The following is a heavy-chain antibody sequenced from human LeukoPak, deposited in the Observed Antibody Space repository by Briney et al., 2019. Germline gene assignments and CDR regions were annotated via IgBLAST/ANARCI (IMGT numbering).Heavy chain of an antibody. Sequence: SETLSLTCTVSGGSISSYYWSWIRQPPGKGLEWIGYIYYSGSTNYNPSLKSRVTISVDTSKNQFSLKLSSVTAADTAVYYCARDDYGSGRVDYWGQGTLVTDSS. CDR1: GGSISSYY. CDR2: IYYSGST. D-gene: IGHD3-10*01. J-gene: IGHJ4*02. CDR3: ARDDYGSGRVDY. V-gene: IGHV4-59*01.